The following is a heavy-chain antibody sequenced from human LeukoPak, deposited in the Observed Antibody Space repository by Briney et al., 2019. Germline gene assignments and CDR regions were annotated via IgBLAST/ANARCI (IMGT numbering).Heavy chain of an antibody. J-gene: IGHJ3*02. Sequence: ASVKVSCKASGYTFTSYDINWVRQATGQGLEWMGWMNPNSGNTGYAQKFQGRVTITRNTSISTAYMELSSLRSEDTAVYYCARGGEGFWSGFDAFDIWGRGTMVTVSS. CDR3: ARGGEGFWSGFDAFDI. CDR2: MNPNSGNT. CDR1: GYTFTSYD. D-gene: IGHD3-3*01. V-gene: IGHV1-8*03.